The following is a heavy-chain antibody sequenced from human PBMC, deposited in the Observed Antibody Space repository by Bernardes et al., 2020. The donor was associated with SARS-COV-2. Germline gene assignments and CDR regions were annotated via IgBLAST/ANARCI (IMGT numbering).Heavy chain of an antibody. J-gene: IGHJ5*02. CDR1: GGSISSSSYY. V-gene: IGHV4-39*01. CDR2: IYYSGST. D-gene: IGHD3-10*01. CDR3: ARHFFSRVMVRGVRKTLTWFDP. Sequence: SETLSLTCTVSGGSISSSSYYWGWIRQPPGKGLEWIGSIYYSGSTYYNPSLKSRVTISVDTSKNQFSLKLSSVTAADTAVYYCARHFFSRVMVRGVRKTLTWFDPWGQGTLVTVSS.